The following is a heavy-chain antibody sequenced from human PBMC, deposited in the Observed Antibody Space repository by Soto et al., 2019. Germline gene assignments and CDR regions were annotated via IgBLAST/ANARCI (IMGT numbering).Heavy chain of an antibody. V-gene: IGHV4-30-2*01. Sequence: SETLSLTCSVAGGSISSGGYSWSWIRQPPGKGLEWIGYIYHSGTTYFNPSLKSRVTMSVDKSKNQFSLQLNSVTPEDTAVYYCARDRGDDFWSGGGDYYGMDVWGQGTTVTVSS. CDR3: ARDRGDDFWSGGGDYYGMDV. CDR2: IYHSGTT. D-gene: IGHD3-3*01. J-gene: IGHJ6*02. CDR1: GGSISSGGYS.